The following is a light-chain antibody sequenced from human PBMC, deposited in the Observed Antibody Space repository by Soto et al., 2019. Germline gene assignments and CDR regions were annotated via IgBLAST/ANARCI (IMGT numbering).Light chain of an antibody. J-gene: IGKJ5*01. CDR2: GAS. CDR3: QQYNNWVVT. V-gene: IGKV3-15*01. Sequence: EIVMTQSPGTLSVAPGERATLSCRASQSVRSDVAWYQHKPGQAPRLLIYGASTRATGIPARFIGSGSETEFTLPISSLQSEDFAIYYCQQYNNWVVTFGQGTRLEIK. CDR1: QSVRSD.